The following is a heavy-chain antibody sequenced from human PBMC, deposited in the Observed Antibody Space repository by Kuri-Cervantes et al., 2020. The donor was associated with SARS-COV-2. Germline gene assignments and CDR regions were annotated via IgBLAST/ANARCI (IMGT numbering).Heavy chain of an antibody. CDR3: ASSHEWSSGSYFWFDP. J-gene: IGHJ5*02. CDR1: GFTFSTYA. V-gene: IGHV3-30-3*01. D-gene: IGHD3-10*01. CDR2: VSYDGINK. Sequence: GGSLRLSCAASGFTFSTYAMHLVRQAPGKGLERVAVVSYDGINKYYADSVKGRFTISRDNAKNSLYLQMNSPRAEDTAVYYCASSHEWSSGSYFWFDPWGQGTLVTVSS.